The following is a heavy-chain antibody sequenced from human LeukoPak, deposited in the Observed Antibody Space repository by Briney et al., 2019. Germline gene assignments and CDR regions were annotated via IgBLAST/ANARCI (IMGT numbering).Heavy chain of an antibody. J-gene: IGHJ3*02. V-gene: IGHV3-21*01. CDR3: ARAGPAGDYVSSRAFDI. D-gene: IGHD4-17*01. CDR2: ISSSSSYI. Sequence: PGGSLRLSCAASGFTFSSYSMNWVRQAPGKGLEWVSSISSSSSYIYYADSVKGRFTISRDNAKNSLYLQMNSLRAEDTAVYYCARAGPAGDYVSSRAFDIWGQGTMVTVSS. CDR1: GFTFSSYS.